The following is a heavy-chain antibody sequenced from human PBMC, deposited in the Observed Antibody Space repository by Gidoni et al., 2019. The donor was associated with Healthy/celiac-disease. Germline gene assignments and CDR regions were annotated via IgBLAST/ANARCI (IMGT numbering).Heavy chain of an antibody. CDR3: AKVSRGNYFDY. Sequence: QVQLVESGGGVVQPGRSLRLSCAASGFTFSSYGMHWVRQAPGKGLEWVAVISYDGSNKYYADSVKGRFTISRDNSKNTQYLQMNSLRAEDTAVYYCAKVSRGNYFDYWGQGTLVTVSS. D-gene: IGHD3-16*01. CDR1: GFTFSSYG. J-gene: IGHJ4*02. V-gene: IGHV3-30*18. CDR2: ISYDGSNK.